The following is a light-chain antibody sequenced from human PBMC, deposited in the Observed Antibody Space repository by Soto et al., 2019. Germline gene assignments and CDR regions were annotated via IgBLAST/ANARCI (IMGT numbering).Light chain of an antibody. CDR1: QSISSTY. CDR2: DSS. Sequence: EIVLTQSPGTLSLSPGERATLSCRASQSISSTYLAWYQQKPGQTPRLLIYDSSTRAIGIPTRFTGSRSGTEFTLTINGLQSEDFAVYYCQRYNNWPLTFGGGTKVEIK. J-gene: IGKJ4*01. CDR3: QRYNNWPLT. V-gene: IGKV3-15*01.